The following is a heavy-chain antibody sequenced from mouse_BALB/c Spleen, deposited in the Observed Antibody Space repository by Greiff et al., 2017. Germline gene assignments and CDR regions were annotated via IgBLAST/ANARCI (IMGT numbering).Heavy chain of an antibody. Sequence: QVQLQQSGAELMKPGASVKISCQATGYTFSSYWIEWVKQRPGHGLEWIGEILPGSGSTNYNEKFKGKATFTAETSSNTAYMQLSSLTSEDSAVYYCARAYYGLYYCDYWGQGTTLTVSS. D-gene: IGHD1-2*01. V-gene: IGHV1-9*01. CDR3: ARAYYGLYYCDY. CDR1: GYTFSSYW. J-gene: IGHJ2*01. CDR2: ILPGSGST.